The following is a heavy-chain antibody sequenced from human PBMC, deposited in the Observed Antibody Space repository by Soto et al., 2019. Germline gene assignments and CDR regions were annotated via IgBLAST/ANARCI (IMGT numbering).Heavy chain of an antibody. CDR1: GFTFSSYA. CDR3: AKGGDFWSGDAASYYFDY. Sequence: GGSLRLSCAASGFTFSSYAMSWVRQAPGKGLEWVSAISGSGGSTYYADSVKGRFTISRDNSKNTLYLQMNSLRAEDTAVYYCAKGGDFWSGDAASYYFDYWGQGTLVTVSS. J-gene: IGHJ4*02. CDR2: ISGSGGST. D-gene: IGHD3-3*01. V-gene: IGHV3-23*01.